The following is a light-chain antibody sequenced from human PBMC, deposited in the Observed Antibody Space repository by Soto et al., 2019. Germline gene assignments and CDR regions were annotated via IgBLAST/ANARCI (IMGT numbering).Light chain of an antibody. CDR3: TSYTSSITDV. Sequence: QSALTQPASVSGSPGQSITISCTGTSSDVGGYNYVSWYQQHPGKAPKLMIYEVANRPSGVSNRCSGSKSGNTASLTISGLQAEDEADYYCTSYTSSITDVFGPGTKVTVL. V-gene: IGLV2-14*01. J-gene: IGLJ1*01. CDR1: SSDVGGYNY. CDR2: EVA.